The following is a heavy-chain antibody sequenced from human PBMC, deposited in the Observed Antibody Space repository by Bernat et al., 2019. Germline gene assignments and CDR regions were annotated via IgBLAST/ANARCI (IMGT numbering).Heavy chain of an antibody. D-gene: IGHD2-8*01. CDR2: IYSGDSEI. Sequence: EVQLVQSGAEVKKPGESLKISCKGSGYSFTNYWIAWLRQMPGKGLEWMGVIYSGDSEIRYSPSFQGKVTISADTSISTAYLQWSSMRASDTAMYYCARHTTGINDYWGQGTLVTVSS. CDR3: ARHTTGINDY. CDR1: GYSFTNYW. J-gene: IGHJ4*02. V-gene: IGHV5-51*01.